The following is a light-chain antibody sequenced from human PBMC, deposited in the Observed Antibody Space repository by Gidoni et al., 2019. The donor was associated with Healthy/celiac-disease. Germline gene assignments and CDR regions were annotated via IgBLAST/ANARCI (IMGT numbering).Light chain of an antibody. V-gene: IGLV3-1*01. Sequence: YELTQPPSGSVSPGQTASITCSGDKLGDKYACWYQQKPGQSPVLVIYHDSKRPSGIPERFSGSNSWNTATLTISGTQAIDEADYYCQAWYISTVVFGGGTKLTVL. J-gene: IGLJ2*01. CDR3: QAWYISTVV. CDR1: KLGDKY. CDR2: HDS.